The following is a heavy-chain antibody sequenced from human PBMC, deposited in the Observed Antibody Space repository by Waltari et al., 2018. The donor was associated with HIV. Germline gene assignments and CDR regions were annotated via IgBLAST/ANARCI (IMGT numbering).Heavy chain of an antibody. D-gene: IGHD6-13*01. Sequence: QVHLVESGGGVVQPGGSLKLSCAASGFTFSNYLMHWVRQAPGKGLEWGKFIYYDGNNKNYADCVKGRFTISRDNSKKTLYLQMNSLRHEDTAVYYCARGGLAISPAGTRLYTGMDVWGQGTTVTVSS. CDR1: GFTFSNYL. V-gene: IGHV3-30*02. J-gene: IGHJ6*02. CDR3: ARGGLAISPAGTRLYTGMDV. CDR2: IYYDGNNK.